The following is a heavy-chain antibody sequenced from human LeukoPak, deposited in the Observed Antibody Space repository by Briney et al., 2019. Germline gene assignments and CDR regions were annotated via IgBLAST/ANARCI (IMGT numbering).Heavy chain of an antibody. CDR2: MDHSGSP. J-gene: IGHJ6*04. CDR1: EGFFSGYY. Sequence: SQSRSPTWAVHEGFFSGYYWGWVSQPPGKGLEWVGEMDHSGSPNYNPALKARVTISVDVAKNQFSRKVNFVTSAGTAVYYCGRWIGHRMYVWGKGTPVPVSS. CDR3: GRWIGHRMYV. D-gene: IGHD5-12*01. V-gene: IGHV4-34*01.